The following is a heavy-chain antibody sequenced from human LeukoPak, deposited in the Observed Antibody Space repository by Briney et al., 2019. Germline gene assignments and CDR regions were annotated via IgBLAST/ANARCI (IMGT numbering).Heavy chain of an antibody. Sequence: SETLSLTCTVSGGSISSGGYYWSWIRQHPGKGLEWIGYIYYSGSTYYNPSLKSRVTISVDTSKNQFSLKLSSVTAADTAVYYCARGTIATGYYGLDYWGQGTLVTVSS. CDR2: IYYSGST. V-gene: IGHV4-31*03. CDR1: GGSISSGGYY. CDR3: ARGTIATGYYGLDY. J-gene: IGHJ4*02. D-gene: IGHD3-9*01.